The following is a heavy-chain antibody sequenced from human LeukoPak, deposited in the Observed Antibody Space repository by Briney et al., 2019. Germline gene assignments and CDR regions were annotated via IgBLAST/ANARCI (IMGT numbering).Heavy chain of an antibody. Sequence: GASVKVSCKASGYTFSTYYMHWVRQAPEQGLEWMGVINPSGGSTSYAQRFQGRVTMTRDTSTSKFYMELSSLRSEDTAVYYCARHSLPGTTPFDYWGQGTLVTVSS. J-gene: IGHJ4*02. CDR1: GYTFSTYY. V-gene: IGHV1-46*01. D-gene: IGHD1-1*01. CDR2: INPSGGST. CDR3: ARHSLPGTTPFDY.